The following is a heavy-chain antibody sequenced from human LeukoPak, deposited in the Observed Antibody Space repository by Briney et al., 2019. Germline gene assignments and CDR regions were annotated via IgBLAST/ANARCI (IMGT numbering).Heavy chain of an antibody. CDR1: GDTFSSYA. V-gene: IGHV1-69*06. D-gene: IGHD6-13*01. J-gene: IGHJ4*02. CDR3: ARDHGTYSSSWYSLLLLTRRPGFDY. Sequence: ASVKVSCKASGDTFSSYAITWVRQAPGQGLEWMGGIIPSFGTAKYAQKFQGRVTITADKSTSTAYMELSSLRSEDTAVYYCARDHGTYSSSWYSLLLLTRRPGFDYWGQGTLVIVSS. CDR2: IIPSFGTA.